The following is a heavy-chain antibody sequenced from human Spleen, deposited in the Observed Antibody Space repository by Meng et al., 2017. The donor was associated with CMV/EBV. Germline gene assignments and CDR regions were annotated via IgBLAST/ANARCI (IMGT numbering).Heavy chain of an antibody. D-gene: IGHD5-18*01. CDR2: IWYDRSSK. Sequence: SGFGFNRYGMQWVGQAPGKGLEWVALIWYDRSSKNYADSVKDRFTISRDNSKNTLYLQMDSLRAEDTAVYYCARDRWDRGYTYDYGDYWGQGTLVTVSS. V-gene: IGHV3-33*01. CDR3: ARDRWDRGYTYDYGDY. J-gene: IGHJ4*02. CDR1: GFGFNRYG.